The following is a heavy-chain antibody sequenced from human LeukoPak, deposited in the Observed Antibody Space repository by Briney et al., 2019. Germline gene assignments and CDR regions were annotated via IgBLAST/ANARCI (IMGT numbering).Heavy chain of an antibody. V-gene: IGHV4-30-4*01. CDR2: IYNSGST. D-gene: IGHD3-22*01. Sequence: SSETLSLTCTVSGGSISSGDYYWSWIRQPPGKGLEWIGYIYNSGSTYYNPSLKSRVTISLDTSKNQFSLKLSSVTAADTAVYYCARSDSSGYYFVYWGQGTLVTVSS. J-gene: IGHJ4*02. CDR1: GGSISSGDYY. CDR3: ARSDSSGYYFVY.